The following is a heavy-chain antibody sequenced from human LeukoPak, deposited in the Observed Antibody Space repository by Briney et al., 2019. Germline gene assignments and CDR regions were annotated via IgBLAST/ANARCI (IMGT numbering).Heavy chain of an antibody. J-gene: IGHJ4*02. CDR3: AREYDYVWGSYRSVSYYFDY. D-gene: IGHD3-16*02. V-gene: IGHV3-30-3*01. CDR1: GFTFSSYA. CDR2: ISYDGSNK. Sequence: PGRSLRLSCAASGFTFSSYAMHWVRQAPGKGLEWVAVISYDGSNKYYADSVKGRFTISRDNSKNTLYLQMNSLRAEDTAVYYCAREYDYVWGSYRSVSYYFDYWGQGTLVTVSS.